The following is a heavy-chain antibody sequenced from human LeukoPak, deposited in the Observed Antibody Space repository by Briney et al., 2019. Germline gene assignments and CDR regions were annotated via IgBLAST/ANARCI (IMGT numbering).Heavy chain of an antibody. J-gene: IGHJ4*02. CDR3: ARARLREYRRPIDS. CDR2: INHSGST. Sequence: SETLSFTCSVYGGTFYGLYWSWIRQPPGKGLEWIGEINHSGSTNYNPSLKSRVTISVDTSKNQFSLKLSSVTAADTAVYYCARARLREYRRPIDSCVQGNLVTVSS. CDR1: GGTFYGLY. V-gene: IGHV4-34*01. D-gene: IGHD6-6*01.